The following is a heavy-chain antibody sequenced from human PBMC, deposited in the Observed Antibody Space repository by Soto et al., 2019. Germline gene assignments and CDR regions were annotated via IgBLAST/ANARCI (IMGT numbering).Heavy chain of an antibody. Sequence: VGSLRLSCAASGFKVGAFAVTWVRQAPGKGLEWVSGISVSDAFIYYADSVRGRFSISRDASENILYLQMNSLRVDDTALYYCTRETVAGITGLDYWGPGTLVTVSS. V-gene: IGHV3-23*01. CDR1: GFKVGAFA. CDR3: TRETVAGITGLDY. J-gene: IGHJ4*02. D-gene: IGHD1-20*01. CDR2: ISVSDAFI.